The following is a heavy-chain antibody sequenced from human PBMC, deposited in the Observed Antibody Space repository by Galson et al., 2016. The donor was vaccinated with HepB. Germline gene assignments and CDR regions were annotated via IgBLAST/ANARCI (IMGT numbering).Heavy chain of an antibody. V-gene: IGHV3-15*05. D-gene: IGHD3/OR15-3a*01. CDR2: IRNKRDGGTA. Sequence: SLRLSCAASGFSFSSYAMSWVRQAPGKGLEWVGNIRNKRDGGTADYGAPVKGRFTISRNDSKNTLYLQMSSLKNDDTAVYFCTTWDWGLDCWGQGTLVTVSS. CDR3: TTWDWGLDC. J-gene: IGHJ4*02. CDR1: GFSFSSYA.